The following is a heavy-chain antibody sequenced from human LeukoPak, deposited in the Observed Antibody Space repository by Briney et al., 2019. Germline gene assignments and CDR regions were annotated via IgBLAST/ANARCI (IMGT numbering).Heavy chain of an antibody. CDR1: GGSFSSSTYF. Sequence: SETLSLTCTVSGGSFSSSTYFWGWIRQPPGKGLNWIGSIYYSGSTYYHPSLKSRVTIPVDTSKNQFSLQLSSVTAADTAVYYCARQPGVYYYDSSVYKDGDYWGQGTLVTVSS. CDR3: ARQPGVYYYDSSVYKDGDY. J-gene: IGHJ4*02. D-gene: IGHD3-22*01. CDR2: IYYSGST. V-gene: IGHV4-39*01.